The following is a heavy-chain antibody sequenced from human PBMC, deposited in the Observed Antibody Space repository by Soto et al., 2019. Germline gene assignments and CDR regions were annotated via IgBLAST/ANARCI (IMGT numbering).Heavy chain of an antibody. CDR3: ASPYYYDSSGYYGGDAFDI. CDR1: GGTFSSYA. V-gene: IGHV1-69*13. Sequence: SVKVSCKASGGTFSSYAISWVRQAPGQGLEWMGGIIPIFGTANYAQKFQGRVTITADESTSTAYMELSSLRSEDTAVYYCASPYYYDSSGYYGGDAFDIWGQGTMVTVSS. J-gene: IGHJ3*02. CDR2: IIPIFGTA. D-gene: IGHD3-22*01.